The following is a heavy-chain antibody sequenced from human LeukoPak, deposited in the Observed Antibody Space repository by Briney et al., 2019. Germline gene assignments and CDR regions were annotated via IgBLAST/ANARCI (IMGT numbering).Heavy chain of an antibody. J-gene: IGHJ5*02. CDR1: GGSFSGYY. CDR2: INHSGST. CDR3: ARDLLLWFGDTTQWFDP. D-gene: IGHD3-10*01. Sequence: SETLSLTCAVYGGSFSGYYWSWIRQPRGKGLEWIGEINHSGSTNYNPSLKSRVTISVDTSKNQFSLKLSSVTAADTAVYYCARDLLLWFGDTTQWFDPWGQGTLVTVSS. V-gene: IGHV4-34*01.